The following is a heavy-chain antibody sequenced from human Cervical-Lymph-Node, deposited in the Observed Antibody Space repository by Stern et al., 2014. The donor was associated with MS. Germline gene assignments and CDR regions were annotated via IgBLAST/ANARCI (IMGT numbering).Heavy chain of an antibody. V-gene: IGHV1-46*01. Sequence: VQLVESGAEVKKPGASVKVSCKASGYTFTSYYVHWVRQAPGQGLEWMGGINPSGGNTNYAQRFQGRVTMTRDTSTSTVFMELSSLRSEDTAVYYCARRFMSYYFDYCGQGTLVTVSS. CDR1: GYTFTSYY. J-gene: IGHJ4*02. CDR3: ARRFMSYYFDY. D-gene: IGHD3-10*01. CDR2: INPSGGNT.